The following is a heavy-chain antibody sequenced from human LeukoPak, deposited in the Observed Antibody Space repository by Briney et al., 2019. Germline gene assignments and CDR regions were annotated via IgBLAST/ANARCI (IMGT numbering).Heavy chain of an antibody. V-gene: IGHV4-59*12. J-gene: IGHJ3*02. Sequence: SETLSLTCAVYGGSISSYYWSWIRQPPGKGLEWIGYIYYSGSTNYKSSLKSRVTMSVDTSKNQFSLKLSSVTAADTAVYYCARDSPPNAFDIWGQGTMVTVSS. CDR3: ARDSPPNAFDI. CDR2: IYYSGST. CDR1: GGSISSYY.